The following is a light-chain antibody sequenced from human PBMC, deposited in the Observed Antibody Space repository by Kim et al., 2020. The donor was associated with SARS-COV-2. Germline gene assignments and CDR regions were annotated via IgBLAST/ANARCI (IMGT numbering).Light chain of an antibody. CDR1: QSVTSN. CDR2: GAS. V-gene: IGKV3-15*01. Sequence: EIVMTQSPATLSVSPGERATLSCRASQSVTSNLAWYQHKPGQAPRLLIYGASTRATAIPARFSGSGSGTEFTLTISSLQSEDFAVYYCQRYNDWRSITFCRGTRLEI. J-gene: IGKJ5*01. CDR3: QRYNDWRSIT.